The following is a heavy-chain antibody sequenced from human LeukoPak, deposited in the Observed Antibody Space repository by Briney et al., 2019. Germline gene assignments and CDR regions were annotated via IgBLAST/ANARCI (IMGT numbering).Heavy chain of an antibody. Sequence: PSETLPLTCAVYGGSFSGYYWSSIRQPPGKGLESIGEINHSGSTNYNPSLQSRDTISVDTSKNQFSLKLRSVTAADTAVYYCARLPLYCSSTSCYMRGGYYYYYMDVWAKGPRSPSP. V-gene: IGHV4-34*01. CDR2: INHSGST. D-gene: IGHD2-2*02. J-gene: IGHJ6*03. CDR1: GGSFSGYY. CDR3: ARLPLYCSSTSCYMRGGYYYYYMDV.